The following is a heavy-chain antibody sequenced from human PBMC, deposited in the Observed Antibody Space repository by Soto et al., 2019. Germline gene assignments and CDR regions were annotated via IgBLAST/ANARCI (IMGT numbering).Heavy chain of an antibody. V-gene: IGHV3-53*02. J-gene: IGHJ6*02. Sequence: EVQLVETGGGLIQPGGSLRLSCAASGFTVTDNYIIWVRQPPGKGLEWVSTTVIGGGTNYADTVKGRFTVSRDNSKNPLYLQMNNLRVEDTAVYYCARKPPSAIQGWAFGMDVWGQGTTVFVSS. D-gene: IGHD2-2*01. CDR1: GFTVTDNY. CDR2: TVIGGGT. CDR3: ARKPPSAIQGWAFGMDV.